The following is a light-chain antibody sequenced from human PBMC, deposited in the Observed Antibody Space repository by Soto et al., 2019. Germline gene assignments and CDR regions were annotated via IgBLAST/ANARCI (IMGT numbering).Light chain of an antibody. CDR2: DAS. J-gene: IGKJ4*01. Sequence: EIVMTQSPATLSVSPGERATLSCRASQSINNNLAWYQQKPGQAPRLLIYDASNRATGIPARFSGSGSGTDFTLTISSLEPEDFGVYYCQQRSNWPPVTFGGGTKVEIK. CDR1: QSINNN. V-gene: IGKV3-11*01. CDR3: QQRSNWPPVT.